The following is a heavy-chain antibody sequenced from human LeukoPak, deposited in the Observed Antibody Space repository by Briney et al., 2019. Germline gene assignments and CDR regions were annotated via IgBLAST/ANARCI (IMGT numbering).Heavy chain of an antibody. CDR1: GYTFTGYY. J-gene: IGHJ3*02. CDR2: INPNSGGT. Sequence: GASVKVSCKASGYTFTGYYMHWVRQAPGQGLEWMGWINPNSGGTNYAQKFQGRVTMTRDTSISTAYMELSRLRSDDTAVYYCARDGDILTGYSDAFDIWGQGTMVTVSS. CDR3: ARDGDILTGYSDAFDI. D-gene: IGHD3-9*01. V-gene: IGHV1-2*02.